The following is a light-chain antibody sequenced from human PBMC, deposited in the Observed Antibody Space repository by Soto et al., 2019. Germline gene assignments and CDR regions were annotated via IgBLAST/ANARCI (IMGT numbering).Light chain of an antibody. CDR2: DAS. CDR3: QQRSNWPLT. CDR1: QGIGDT. V-gene: IGKV3D-11*01. J-gene: IGKJ4*01. Sequence: EVVLTQSPATLSVSPGEGVTLSCRASQGIGDTLAWYQHKPGQTPRLLIYDASNRATGIPARFSGSGSGTDFTLTISSLEPEDFAVYYCQQRSNWPLTFGGGTKVAIK.